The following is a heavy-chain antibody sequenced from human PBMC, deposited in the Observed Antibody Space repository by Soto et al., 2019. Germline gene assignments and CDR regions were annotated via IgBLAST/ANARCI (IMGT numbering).Heavy chain of an antibody. CDR3: AKTTAVPNTLRSRYFFDY. V-gene: IGHV4-61*01. CDR1: GGSVSNKTYY. Sequence: NPSETLSLTCSVSGGSVSNKTYYWIWIRHPPGKRLEWIGYVYYSGTTNYNPSLKSRVTISVDLSKNQFSLRLSSVTTADTALYYCAKTTAVPNTLRSRYFFDYWGQGTLVTVSS. J-gene: IGHJ4*02. CDR2: VYYSGTT. D-gene: IGHD4-17*01.